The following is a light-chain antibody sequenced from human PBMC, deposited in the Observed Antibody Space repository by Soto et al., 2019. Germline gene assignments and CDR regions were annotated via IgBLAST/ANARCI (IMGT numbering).Light chain of an antibody. J-gene: IGKJ1*01. Sequence: DIQMTQSPLTVSATVGDRVTLTCRASQRIRSWVAWYQQKAGKAPKLVVHVASILESGVPSRFSGTGSGSEFTLTISSLQPDDSATYYCQHYDSYSPWMFGQGTRVEI. CDR3: QHYDSYSPWM. CDR1: QRIRSW. CDR2: VAS. V-gene: IGKV1-5*01.